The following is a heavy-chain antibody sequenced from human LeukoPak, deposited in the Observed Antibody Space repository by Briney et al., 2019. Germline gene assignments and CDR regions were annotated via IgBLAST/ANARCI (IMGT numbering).Heavy chain of an antibody. V-gene: IGHV3-7*01. CDR1: GFTFSSYW. Sequence: GGSLRLSCAASGFTFSSYWMSWVRQAPGKGLEGVANIKQDGSEKYYVDSVKGRFTISRDNAKNSLYLQMNSLRAEDTAVYYCARDGCSSTSCYGGMDVWGQGTTVTVSS. J-gene: IGHJ6*02. CDR2: IKQDGSEK. CDR3: ARDGCSSTSCYGGMDV. D-gene: IGHD2-2*01.